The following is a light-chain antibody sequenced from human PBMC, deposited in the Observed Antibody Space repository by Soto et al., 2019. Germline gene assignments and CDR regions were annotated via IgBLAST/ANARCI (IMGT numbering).Light chain of an antibody. J-gene: IGLJ2*01. Sequence: QSALTQPASVSGSPGQSITISCTGTSSDVGGYKYVSWYQQHPDRAPKLMIYEVSNRPSGVSNRFSGSKSGNTASLTISGLQAEDEADYYCSSYTTSSTVVFGGGTKLTVL. CDR1: SSDVGGYKY. V-gene: IGLV2-14*01. CDR2: EVS. CDR3: SSYTTSSTVV.